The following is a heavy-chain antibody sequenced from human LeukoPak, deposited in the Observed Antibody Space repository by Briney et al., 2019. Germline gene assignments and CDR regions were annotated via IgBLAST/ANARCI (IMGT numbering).Heavy chain of an antibody. J-gene: IGHJ4*02. CDR1: GASVSSTTYN. CDR2: IYHSGST. V-gene: IGHV4-39*01. D-gene: IGHD3-22*01. CDR3: ASQPYYDNSGYYFY. Sequence: SETLSLTCTVSGASVSSTTYNWGWIRQPPGKGLEWIGSIYHSGSTYYNPSLKSRVTISVDTTKNQFSSKLRSVTAADTAVYYCASQPYYDNSGYYFYWGQGTLVTVSS.